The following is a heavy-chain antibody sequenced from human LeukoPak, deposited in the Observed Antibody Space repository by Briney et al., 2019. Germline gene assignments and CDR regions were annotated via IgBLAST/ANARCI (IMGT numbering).Heavy chain of an antibody. V-gene: IGHV3-23*01. D-gene: IGHD2-21*01. CDR2: ISGSGGST. J-gene: IGHJ4*02. CDR1: GFTFSSYA. CDR3: ARDSPNEGILWWSIDY. Sequence: TGGSLRLSCAASGFTFSSYAMSWVRQAPGKGLEWVSAISGSGGSTYYADSVKGRFTISRDNSKNTLYLQMNSLRAEDTAVYYCARDSPNEGILWWSIDYWGQGTLVTVSS.